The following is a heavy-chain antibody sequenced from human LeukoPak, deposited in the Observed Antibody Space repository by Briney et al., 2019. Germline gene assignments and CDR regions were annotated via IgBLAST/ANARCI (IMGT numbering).Heavy chain of an antibody. CDR3: ARGKAANWYFDY. Sequence: SETLSLTCTVSGGSISSFYWNWIRQPPGKGLEWIGYVYYGGITSYNTSLKSRVTISVDTSKNQFSLKLASVTAADTALYYCARGKAANWYFDYWGQGALVTVSS. CDR2: VYYGGIT. V-gene: IGHV4-59*01. J-gene: IGHJ4*02. CDR1: GGSISSFY. D-gene: IGHD6-25*01.